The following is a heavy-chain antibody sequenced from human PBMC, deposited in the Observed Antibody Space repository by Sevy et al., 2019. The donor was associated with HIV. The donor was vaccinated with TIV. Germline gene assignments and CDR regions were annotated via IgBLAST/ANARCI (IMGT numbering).Heavy chain of an antibody. J-gene: IGHJ4*02. CDR2: ISGSGGST. D-gene: IGHD3-22*01. CDR1: GFTFSSYA. Sequence: GWSLRLSCAASGFTFSSYAMSWVRQAPGKGLEWVSAISGSGGSTYYADSVKGRFTISRDNSKNTLYLQMNSLRAEDTAVYYCAKLFYYYDSSGPFDYWGQGTLVTVSS. V-gene: IGHV3-23*01. CDR3: AKLFYYYDSSGPFDY.